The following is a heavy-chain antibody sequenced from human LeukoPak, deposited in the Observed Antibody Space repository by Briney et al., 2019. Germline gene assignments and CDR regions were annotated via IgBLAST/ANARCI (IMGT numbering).Heavy chain of an antibody. J-gene: IGHJ4*02. V-gene: IGHV1-69*01. CDR1: GGTFSSYA. CDR2: IIPIFGTA. Sequence: SVKVSCKASGGTFSSYAISWVRQAPGQGLEWMGGIIPIFGTANYAQKFQGRVTITADESTSTAYMELSCLRSEDTAVYYCASSNYYGSGSFPDYWGQGTLVTVSS. D-gene: IGHD3-10*01. CDR3: ASSNYYGSGSFPDY.